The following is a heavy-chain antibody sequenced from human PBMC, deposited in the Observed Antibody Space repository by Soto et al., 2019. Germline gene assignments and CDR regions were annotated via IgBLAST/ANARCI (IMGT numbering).Heavy chain of an antibody. V-gene: IGHV3-21*01. D-gene: IGHD3-22*01. CDR1: GFTFSSYS. Sequence: GGSLRLSCAASGFTFSSYSMNWVRQAPGKGLEWVSSISSSSSYIYYADSVKGRFTISRDNAKNSLYLQMNSLRAEDTAVYYCARGGFTTGMDAFDIWGQGTMVTVSS. CDR3: ARGGFTTGMDAFDI. CDR2: ISSSSSYI. J-gene: IGHJ3*02.